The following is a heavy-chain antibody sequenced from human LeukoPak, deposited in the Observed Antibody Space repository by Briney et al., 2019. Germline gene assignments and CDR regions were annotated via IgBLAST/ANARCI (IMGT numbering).Heavy chain of an antibody. D-gene: IGHD6-13*01. J-gene: IGHJ5*02. CDR2: IYYTGRNT. CDR3: ARGGSTTSATGKEDWLDP. Sequence: SETLSLTCTVSGGSFSSSYWSWIRQPPGKGLEWIAYIYYTGRNTNYNPSLKSRVTISVDTSKNQFSLKLSSVTAADTAVYYCARGGSTTSATGKEDWLDPWGQGTLVTVSS. CDR1: GGSFSSSY. V-gene: IGHV4-59*01.